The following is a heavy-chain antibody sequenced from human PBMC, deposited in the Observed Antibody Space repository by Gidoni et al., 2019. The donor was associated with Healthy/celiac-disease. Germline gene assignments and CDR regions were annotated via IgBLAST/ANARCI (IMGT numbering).Heavy chain of an antibody. CDR2: IFSNDEK. V-gene: IGHV2-26*01. J-gene: IGHJ4*02. CDR3: ARINKMGGYSDY. D-gene: IGHD3-22*01. Sequence: GSCPRSPRMGVSWIRQPPGKALEWLAHIFSNDEKSYSTSLKSRLTISKDTSKSQVVLTMTNMDPVDTATYYCARINKMGGYSDYWGQGTLVTVSS. CDR1: GSCPRSPRMG.